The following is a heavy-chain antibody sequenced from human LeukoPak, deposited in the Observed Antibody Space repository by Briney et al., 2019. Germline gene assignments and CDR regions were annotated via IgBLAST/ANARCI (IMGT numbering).Heavy chain of an antibody. J-gene: IGHJ4*02. CDR2: IRYDGSNK. CDR1: GFTFSAYG. V-gene: IGHV3-30*02. CDR3: AKRMGPMVTTGDRPLDY. D-gene: IGHD4-17*01. Sequence: GGSLRLSCAASGFTFSAYGMHWVRQAPGKGLEWVAFIRYDGSNKNYADSLKGRFTIARDNSKTTPYLQMNSLTAEDTAVYYCAKRMGPMVTTGDRPLDYWGQGTLVTVSS.